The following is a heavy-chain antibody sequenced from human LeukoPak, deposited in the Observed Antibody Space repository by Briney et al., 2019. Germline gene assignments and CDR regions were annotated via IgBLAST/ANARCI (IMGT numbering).Heavy chain of an antibody. V-gene: IGHV3-23*01. D-gene: IGHD3-10*01. CDR1: GFTFNTNA. CDR2: ISDTKT. CDR3: VKEHVDRGFTRSFEI. J-gene: IGHJ3*02. Sequence: GGSLRLSCAASGFTFNTNAMSWVRQAPGKGVEWVSAISDTKTYYADAVKGRFTISRDNSKNTVYLQMNSLRAEDTAVYYCVKEHVDRGFTRSFEIWGQGTVVTVSS.